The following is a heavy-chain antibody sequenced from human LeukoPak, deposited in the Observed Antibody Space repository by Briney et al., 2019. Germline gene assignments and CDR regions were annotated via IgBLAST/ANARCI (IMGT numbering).Heavy chain of an antibody. J-gene: IGHJ4*02. D-gene: IGHD5-12*01. CDR1: RFTFNSYA. Sequence: PGGSLRLSCAASRFTFNSYAMSWVRQAQGKGLEWVSVIGGSNGITFYVGSVKGRFTISRDNSKDTLYLQMNSLRAEDTAVYYCARNENSGWGYFDYWGQGTLVTVSS. V-gene: IGHV3-23*01. CDR3: ARNENSGWGYFDY. CDR2: IGGSNGIT.